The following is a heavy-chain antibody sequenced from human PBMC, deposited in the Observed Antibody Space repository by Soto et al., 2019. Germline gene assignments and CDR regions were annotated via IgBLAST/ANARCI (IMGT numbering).Heavy chain of an antibody. CDR3: ARGYPRSILSTSLTTSYWFDS. V-gene: IGHV4-34*04. CDR2: INHRGTT. CDR1: GESLRGYC. J-gene: IGHJ5*01. Sequence: QVQLQQWGTGLLKPSETLSLHCAVYGESLRGYCWSWIRQTPALGLEWIGEINHRGTTNHDSSLKSQAIISIDTSRNQVSLRLNYVTAADTAVYYCARGYPRSILSTSLTTSYWFDSWGQGTRVTVSS. D-gene: IGHD2-21*01.